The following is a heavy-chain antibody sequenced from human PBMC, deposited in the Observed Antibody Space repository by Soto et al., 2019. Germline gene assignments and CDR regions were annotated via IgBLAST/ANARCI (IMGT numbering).Heavy chain of an antibody. CDR2: ISGEGSST. CDR3: AKARLYNSPFDN. CDR1: GFTFINYA. J-gene: IGHJ4*02. V-gene: IGHV3-23*01. Sequence: EVQLLESGGGLVQPGGSLRLSCATSGFTFINYAMAWVRQAPGKGLEWVSIISGEGSSTHYADFVKGRFIISRDSSTNTLYLQMGSLRAEDTAVYYWAKARLYNSPFDNWGQGTVVSVSS. D-gene: IGHD3-16*01.